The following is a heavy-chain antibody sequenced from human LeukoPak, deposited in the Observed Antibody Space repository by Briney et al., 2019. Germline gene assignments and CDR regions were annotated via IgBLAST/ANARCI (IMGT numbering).Heavy chain of an antibody. D-gene: IGHD3-16*01. CDR3: ARDLGRSDGMDV. CDR1: GGSLSSGSYY. Sequence: SETLSLTCTVSGGSLSSGSYYWSWLRQPPGRGLEWVGYIYYNGSTNYNPSLKSRVTISVDTSKNQFSLKLSSVTAADTAVYYCARDLGRSDGMDVWGKGTTVTVSS. J-gene: IGHJ6*04. CDR2: IYYNGST. V-gene: IGHV4-61*01.